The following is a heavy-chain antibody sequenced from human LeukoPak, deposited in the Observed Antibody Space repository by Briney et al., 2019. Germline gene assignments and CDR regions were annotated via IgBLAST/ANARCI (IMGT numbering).Heavy chain of an antibody. CDR3: ARPRGCGSARCNNFDC. D-gene: IGHD2-2*01. CDR2: MYEYGSDI. Sequence: GGSLRLSCVVSGFAFSGFSMSWVRQAPGKGLEWVAIMYEYGSDIFYVESVKGRFIISRANARNSLYLQMNNLRAEDTAVYYCARPRGCGSARCNNFDCWGQGTLVTVSS. CDR1: GFAFSGFS. J-gene: IGHJ4*02. V-gene: IGHV3-7*01.